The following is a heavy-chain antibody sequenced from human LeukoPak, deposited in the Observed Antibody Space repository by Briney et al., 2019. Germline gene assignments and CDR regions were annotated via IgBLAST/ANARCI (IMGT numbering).Heavy chain of an antibody. CDR3: ARGLYDSSGYYYVRDYYYGMDV. CDR1: GGSISGYY. CDR2: IYYSGST. D-gene: IGHD3-22*01. V-gene: IGHV4-59*01. Sequence: SETLSLTCTVSGGSISGYYWSWIRQPPGKGLEWIGYIYYSGSTNYNPSLKSRVTISVDTSKNQFSLKLSSVTAADTAVYYCARGLYDSSGYYYVRDYYYGMDVWGQGTTVTVSS. J-gene: IGHJ6*02.